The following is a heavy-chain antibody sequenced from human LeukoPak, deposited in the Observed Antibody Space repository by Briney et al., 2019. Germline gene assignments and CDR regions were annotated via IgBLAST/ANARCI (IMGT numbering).Heavy chain of an antibody. D-gene: IGHD5-18*01. CDR2: INPNSGGT. CDR3: AREAMAGFYYFDY. V-gene: IGHV1-2*02. J-gene: IGHJ4*02. Sequence: ASVKVSCKASGYTFTGYYMHGVRQARGQGREGMGWINPNSGGTNYAQKCQGRVTMTRDTSISTAYMELRRLTSDDTAVYYCAREAMAGFYYFDYWGQGILVTVSS. CDR1: GYTFTGYY.